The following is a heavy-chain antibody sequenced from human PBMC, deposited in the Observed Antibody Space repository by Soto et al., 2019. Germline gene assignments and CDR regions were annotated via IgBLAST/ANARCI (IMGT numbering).Heavy chain of an antibody. D-gene: IGHD6-19*01. Sequence: QVQLQESGPGLVKPSETLSLTCTVSGGSISSYYWSWIRQPPGKGLEWIGYIYYSGSTNYNPSLKSRVTISVDTSKNQFSLKLSSVTAADTAVYYCARATAGKRYNWFDPWGQGTLVTVSS. CDR2: IYYSGST. J-gene: IGHJ5*02. CDR3: ARATAGKRYNWFDP. CDR1: GGSISSYY. V-gene: IGHV4-59*01.